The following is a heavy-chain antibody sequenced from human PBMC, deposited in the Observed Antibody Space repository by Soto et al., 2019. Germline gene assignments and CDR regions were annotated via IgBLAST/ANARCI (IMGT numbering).Heavy chain of an antibody. V-gene: IGHV3-72*01. J-gene: IGHJ4*02. D-gene: IGHD6-13*01. CDR2: SRNKANSYST. CDR3: VRLSRPSSRWVFDF. Sequence: EVQLVDSGGGLVQPGGSLRLSCAASGFTLSDHYMDWVRQAPGKGLEWVGRSRNKANSYSTDYAASVKGRFTISRDDSKSSLYLQMNSLKTEATAVYCCVRLSRPSSRWVFDFWGQGALVTVSS. CDR1: GFTLSDHY.